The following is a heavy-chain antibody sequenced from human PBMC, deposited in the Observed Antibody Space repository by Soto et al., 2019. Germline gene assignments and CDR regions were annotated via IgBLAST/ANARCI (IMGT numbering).Heavy chain of an antibody. CDR2: INHRGST. CDR1: GGSFTGYY. Sequence: QVHLQQWGAGLLKPSETLSLTCAVYGGSFTGYYWSWIRQPPGKGLEWIGEINHRGSTNYNPSLRSRVTISVDTSMIHFSLKLNSVSAADTAVYYCATSYFDFWSGYYRGYYFDYWGQGTLVTVFS. CDR3: ATSYFDFWSGYYRGYYFDY. V-gene: IGHV4-34*01. D-gene: IGHD3-3*01. J-gene: IGHJ4*02.